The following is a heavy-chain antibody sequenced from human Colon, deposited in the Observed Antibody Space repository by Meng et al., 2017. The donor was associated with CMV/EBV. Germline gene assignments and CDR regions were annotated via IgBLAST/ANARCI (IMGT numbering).Heavy chain of an antibody. J-gene: IGHJ5*02. CDR2: ISNSGMT. CDR3: TRWGNDMRSWFAP. V-gene: IGHV3-66*02. D-gene: IGHD3-16*01. Sequence: GGSLRLSCEASGFIISSSYLAWVRPAPGKGLEWVSVISNSGMTDYAESVRGRFAISRDTSKNTIFLQMDKLRPEDTAVYYCTRWGNDMRSWFAPWGQGTLVTVSS. CDR1: GFIISSSY.